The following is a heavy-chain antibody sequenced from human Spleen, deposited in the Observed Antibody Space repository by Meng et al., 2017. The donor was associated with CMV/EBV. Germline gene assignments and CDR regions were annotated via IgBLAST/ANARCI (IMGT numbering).Heavy chain of an antibody. CDR3: AHTFEHWRVVFDY. CDR2: IYWNDDR. J-gene: IGHJ4*02. Sequence: SGPTLVKPTPTLTLTCTFSGFSLTTPGVGVGWIRQPPGKALEWLALIYWNDDRRHRSFLKSSLTVTKDTSKNVVVLTMTNVDPVDTATYFCAHTFEHWRVVFDYWGQGILVTVSS. V-gene: IGHV2-5*01. CDR1: GFSLTTPGVG. D-gene: IGHD2-2*01.